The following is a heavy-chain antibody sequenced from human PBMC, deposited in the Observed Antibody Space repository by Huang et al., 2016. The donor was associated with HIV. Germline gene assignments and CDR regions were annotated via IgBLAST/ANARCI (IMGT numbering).Heavy chain of an antibody. CDR1: RFTFSNYA. D-gene: IGHD5-12*01. CDR2: ISDYGSKK. CDR3: ARDLWLRDLYYYYYMDV. J-gene: IGHJ6*03. V-gene: IGHV3-30-3*01. Sequence: QVQLVESGGGVVQPGRSLRLSCAASRFTFSNYAMHWVRQDPVKGMEWVAVISDYGSKKYYADSVKGRFTISRDNSKNTLYRQMNSLRAEDTAVYYCARDLWLRDLYYYYYMDVWGKGTTVTVSS.